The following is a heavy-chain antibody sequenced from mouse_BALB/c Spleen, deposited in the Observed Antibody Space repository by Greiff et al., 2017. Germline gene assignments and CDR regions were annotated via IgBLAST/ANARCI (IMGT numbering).Heavy chain of an antibody. CDR2: ISSGGSYT. D-gene: IGHD1-1*01. CDR3: ARQYYGSSYEGAMDY. Sequence: EVKLMESGGDLVKPGGSLKLSCAASGFTFSSYGMSWVRQTPDKRLEWVATISSGGSYTYYPDSVKGRFTISRDNAKNTLYLQMSSLKSEDTAMYYCARQYYGSSYEGAMDYWGQGTSVTVSS. V-gene: IGHV5-6*01. CDR1: GFTFSSYG. J-gene: IGHJ4*01.